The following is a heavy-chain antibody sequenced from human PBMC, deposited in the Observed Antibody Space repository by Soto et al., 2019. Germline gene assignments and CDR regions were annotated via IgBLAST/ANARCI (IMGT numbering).Heavy chain of an antibody. D-gene: IGHD3-22*01. V-gene: IGHV3-30*18. CDR1: GFTFSSYG. CDR3: AKGGSSGYPYYFDY. Sequence: GGSLRLSCAASGFTFSSYGMHWVRQAPGKGLEWVAVISYDGSNKYYADSVKGRFTISRDNSKNTLYLQMNSLRAEDTAVYYCAKGGSSGYPYYFDYWGQGTLVTVSS. J-gene: IGHJ4*02. CDR2: ISYDGSNK.